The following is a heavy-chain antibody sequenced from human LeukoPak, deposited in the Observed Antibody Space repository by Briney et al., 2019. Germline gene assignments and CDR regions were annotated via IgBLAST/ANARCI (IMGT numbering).Heavy chain of an antibody. V-gene: IGHV3-20*04. CDR2: INWNGGST. J-gene: IGHJ3*02. CDR3: ARYRGYSYGREAVDI. Sequence: GGSLRLSCAASGFTFDDYGMSWVRQAPGKGLEWVSGINWNGGSTGYADSVKGRFTISRDNAKNSLYLQMNSLRAEDTALYYCARYRGYSYGREAVDIGCQGKRVTVS. D-gene: IGHD5-18*01. CDR1: GFTFDDYG.